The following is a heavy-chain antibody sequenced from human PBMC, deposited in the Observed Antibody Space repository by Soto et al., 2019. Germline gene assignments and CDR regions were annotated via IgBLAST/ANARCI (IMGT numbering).Heavy chain of an antibody. CDR3: ARCVSGYYSRFDH. V-gene: IGHV4-59*01. J-gene: IGHJ4*02. CDR2: IYYSGTT. CDR1: GGSISDYY. Sequence: QVQLQESSPGLVKPSETLSLTCNVSGGSISDYYWSWIRQPPGKGLEWIGYIYYSGTTKYNPSLKSRVTITVDTSKNQFSLKLSSVTAADTAMYYCARCVSGYYSRFDHWGQGTLVTVSS. D-gene: IGHD3-22*01.